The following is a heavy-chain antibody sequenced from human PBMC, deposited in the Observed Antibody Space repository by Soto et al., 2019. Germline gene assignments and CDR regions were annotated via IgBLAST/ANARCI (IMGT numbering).Heavy chain of an antibody. CDR1: GYTFTSYG. CDR2: ISAYNGNT. Sequence: ASVKVSCKASGYTFTSYGISWVRQAPGQGLEWMGWISAYNGNTNYAQKLQGRVTMTTDTSASTAYMELRSLRAEDTAVYYCAKHLEWLLSYDYWGQGTLVTVSS. D-gene: IGHD3-3*01. V-gene: IGHV1-18*01. CDR3: AKHLEWLLSYDY. J-gene: IGHJ4*02.